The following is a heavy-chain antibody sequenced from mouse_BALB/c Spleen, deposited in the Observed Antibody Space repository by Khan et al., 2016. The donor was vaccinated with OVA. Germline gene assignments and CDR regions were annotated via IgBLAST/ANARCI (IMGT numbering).Heavy chain of an antibody. CDR2: IWSGGST. D-gene: IGHD2-4*01. CDR3: ARNYDYDEGLTY. Sequence: QMQPEESGPGLVQPSQSLSITCTVSGFSLTNYGVHWVRQSPGKGLEWLGLIWSGGSTDYNAAFISRLSISKDNSKSQVFFKMNSLQANDTAIYYCARNYDYDEGLTYWGQGTLVTVSA. V-gene: IGHV2-2*02. J-gene: IGHJ3*01. CDR1: GFSLTNYG.